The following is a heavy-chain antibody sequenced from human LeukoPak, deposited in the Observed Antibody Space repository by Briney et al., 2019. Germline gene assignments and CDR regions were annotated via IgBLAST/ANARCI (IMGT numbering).Heavy chain of an antibody. Sequence: PGGSLRLSCAASGFTFSSYAMSWVRQAPGKGLEWVSSISSSSSYIYYADSVKGRFTISRDNAKNSLYLQMNSLRAEDTAVYYCAREEGFGELPHYFDYWGQGTLVTVSS. J-gene: IGHJ4*02. V-gene: IGHV3-21*01. CDR3: AREEGFGELPHYFDY. CDR2: ISSSSSYI. CDR1: GFTFSSYA. D-gene: IGHD3-10*01.